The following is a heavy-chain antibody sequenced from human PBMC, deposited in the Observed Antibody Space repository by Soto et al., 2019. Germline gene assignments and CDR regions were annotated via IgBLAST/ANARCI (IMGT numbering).Heavy chain of an antibody. Sequence: PSETLSLTCTVSGGSISGYYWSWIRQPPGKGLEWIGYIYYSGSTNYNPSLKSRVTISVDTSKNQFSLKLSSVTAADTAVYYCARVVIPVSYFDYWGQGTLVTVSS. CDR2: IYYSGST. J-gene: IGHJ4*02. CDR3: ARVVIPVSYFDY. D-gene: IGHD2-2*01. V-gene: IGHV4-59*01. CDR1: GGSISGYY.